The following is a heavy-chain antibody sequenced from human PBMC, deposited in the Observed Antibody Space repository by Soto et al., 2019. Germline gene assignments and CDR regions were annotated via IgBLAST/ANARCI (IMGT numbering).Heavy chain of an antibody. J-gene: IGHJ6*02. Sequence: SETLSLTCTVSGGSISSYYWSWIRQPPGKGLEWIGYIYYSGSTNYNPSLKSRVTISVDTSRNQFSLKLSSVTAADTAVYYCARSLPGIAVAGNMDVWGQGTTVTVSS. CDR1: GGSISSYY. CDR3: ARSLPGIAVAGNMDV. CDR2: IYYSGST. D-gene: IGHD6-19*01. V-gene: IGHV4-59*01.